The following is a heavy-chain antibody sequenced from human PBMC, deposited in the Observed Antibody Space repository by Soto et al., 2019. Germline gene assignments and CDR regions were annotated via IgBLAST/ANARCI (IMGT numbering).Heavy chain of an antibody. D-gene: IGHD6-19*01. J-gene: IGHJ4*02. CDR2: SSASGRSR. CDR1: GIEFSNYA. Sequence: EVQLLESGGGLVQPGGSLRLSRVASGIEFSNYAMSWVRQAPGKVLEWVSISSASGRSRYHAYSVKGRFTISRDNSKNTLYLHMTNLRAEATAVYYCAKDGNWLDVYFDVWGQGTPVTVSS. V-gene: IGHV3-23*01. CDR3: AKDGNWLDVYFDV.